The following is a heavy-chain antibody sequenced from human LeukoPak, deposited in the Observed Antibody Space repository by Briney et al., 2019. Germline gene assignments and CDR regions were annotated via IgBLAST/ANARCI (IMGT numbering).Heavy chain of an antibody. D-gene: IGHD5-12*01. J-gene: IGHJ6*02. CDR1: GGSFSGYY. Sequence: PSEILSLTCAVYGGSFSGYYWSWIRQPPGKGLEWIGEINHSGSTNYNPSLKSRVTISVDTSKNQFSLKLSSVTAADTAVCYCARLRGYSGYAHYYYGMDVWGQGTTVTVSS. CDR2: INHSGST. V-gene: IGHV4-34*01. CDR3: ARLRGYSGYAHYYYGMDV.